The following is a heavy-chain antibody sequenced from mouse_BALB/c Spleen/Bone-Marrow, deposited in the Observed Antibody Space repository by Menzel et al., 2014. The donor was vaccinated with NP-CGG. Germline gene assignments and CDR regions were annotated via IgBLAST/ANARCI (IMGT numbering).Heavy chain of an antibody. CDR1: GYTFTSYW. CDR2: IDPSDSET. D-gene: IGHD2-1*01. J-gene: IGHJ3*01. CDR3: GRDHFYYGNYESVY. V-gene: IGHV1-69*02. Sequence: QVQLQQSGTELVKPGAPVNLSRKASGYTFTSYWMNWVKQRPGRGLEWIGRIDPSDSETHCNQKFKDKATLTVDKSSSTAYIQLSSLTAEDSAVYYCGRDHFYYGNYESVYWGQGTLVSVSA.